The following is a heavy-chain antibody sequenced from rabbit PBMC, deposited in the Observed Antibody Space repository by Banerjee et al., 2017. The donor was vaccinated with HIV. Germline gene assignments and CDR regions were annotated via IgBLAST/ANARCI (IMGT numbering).Heavy chain of an antibody. J-gene: IGHJ3*01. CDR3: ARGGSYGSPL. V-gene: IGHV1S40*01. CDR2: IYTDFSASS. CDR1: GFSFSSSHY. D-gene: IGHD5-1*01. Sequence: QSLEESGGDLVKPGASLTLTCTASGFSFSSSHYICWVRQAPGKGLEWITCIYTDFSASSYFASWAKGRFTISKTSSTTVTLQMTSLTAADTATYFCARGGSYGSPLWGQGTLVTVS.